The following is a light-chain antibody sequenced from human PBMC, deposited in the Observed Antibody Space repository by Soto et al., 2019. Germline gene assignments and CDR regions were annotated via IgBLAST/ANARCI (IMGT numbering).Light chain of an antibody. V-gene: IGKV3-20*01. J-gene: IGKJ1*01. Sequence: EIVLTQSPGTLSLSPGERATLSCRASQSVCSSYLAWYQQKPGQAPRLLIYGASSRATGIPDRFSGSGSGTDFTLTISRLEPEDFAVYYCQQYGGSPRTFGQGTKVEIK. CDR1: QSVCSSY. CDR3: QQYGGSPRT. CDR2: GAS.